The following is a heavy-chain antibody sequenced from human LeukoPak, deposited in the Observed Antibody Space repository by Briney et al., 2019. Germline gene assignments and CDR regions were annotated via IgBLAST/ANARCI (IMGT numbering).Heavy chain of an antibody. J-gene: IGHJ4*02. CDR3: AKPQLGISRVVGGAFDY. D-gene: IGHD7-27*01. V-gene: IGHV3-30*02. CDR1: GFTFSSYG. Sequence: GGSLRLSCAASGFTFSSYGMHWVRQAPGKGLEWVALIRYDGSNKYYADSVKGRFTISRDNSKNTLYLQMNSLRAEDTAVYYCAKPQLGISRVVGGAFDYWGQGTLVTVSS. CDR2: IRYDGSNK.